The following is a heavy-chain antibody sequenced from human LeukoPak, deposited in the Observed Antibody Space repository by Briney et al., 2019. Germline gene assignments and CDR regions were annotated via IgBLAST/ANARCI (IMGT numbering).Heavy chain of an antibody. CDR3: ARGRITMVRGVNYFDY. Sequence: SETLSLTCTVSGGSISISSYYWGWIRQPPGKGLEWIGSIYYSGSTYYNPSLKSRVTISVDTSKNQFSLKLSSVTAADTAVYYCARGRITMVRGVNYFDYWGQGTLVTVSS. J-gene: IGHJ4*02. D-gene: IGHD3-10*01. CDR2: IYYSGST. CDR1: GGSISISSYY. V-gene: IGHV4-39*01.